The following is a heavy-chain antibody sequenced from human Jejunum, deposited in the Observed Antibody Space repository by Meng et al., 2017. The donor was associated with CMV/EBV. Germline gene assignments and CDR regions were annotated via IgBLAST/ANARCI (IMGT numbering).Heavy chain of an antibody. J-gene: IGHJ4*02. V-gene: IGHV3-7*01. CDR2: IKQDGTEK. CDR1: GFTSSSYW. Sequence: AASGFTSSSYWMSWVRQAPGKGPEWVANIKQDGTEKYYVDSVKGRFTISRDNAENSLYLQMDGLRAEDTAVYYCARTVGATPFDYWGQGNRVTVSS. D-gene: IGHD1-26*01. CDR3: ARTVGATPFDY.